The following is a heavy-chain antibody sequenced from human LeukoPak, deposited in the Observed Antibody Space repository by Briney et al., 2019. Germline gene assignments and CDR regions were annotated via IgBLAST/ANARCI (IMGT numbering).Heavy chain of an antibody. D-gene: IGHD2-15*01. Sequence: GGSLRLSCAASGFTFSSYSMNWVRQAPGKGLEWVSSISSSSSYIYYADSVKGRFTTSRDNAKNSLYLQMNSLTPEDTAVYFCAKDCSGGSCYDYWGQGTLVTVSS. CDR3: AKDCSGGSCYDY. CDR2: ISSSSSYI. CDR1: GFTFSSYS. J-gene: IGHJ4*02. V-gene: IGHV3-21*04.